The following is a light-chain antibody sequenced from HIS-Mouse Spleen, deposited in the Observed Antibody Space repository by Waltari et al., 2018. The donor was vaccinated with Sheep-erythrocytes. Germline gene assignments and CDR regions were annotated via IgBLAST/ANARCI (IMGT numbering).Light chain of an antibody. Sequence: QSALTQPPSASGSPGQSVTISCTGTSSDVGGYNYVSWYQQHPGKAPKLMIYEVSKRTSGVPERFCGSKSGNTASLTVSGLQAEDEADYYCSSYAGSNNYVFGTGTKVTVL. CDR3: SSYAGSNNYV. J-gene: IGLJ1*01. CDR2: EVS. CDR1: SSDVGGYNY. V-gene: IGLV2-8*01.